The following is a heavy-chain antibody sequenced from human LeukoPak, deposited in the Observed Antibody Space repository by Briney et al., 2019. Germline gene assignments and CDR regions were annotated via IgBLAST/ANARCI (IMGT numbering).Heavy chain of an antibody. Sequence: SQTLSLTCAISGDSVSSNSAAWNWIRQSPSRGLEWLGRTYYRSKWYNDYAVSVKSRITINPDTSKNQFSLKLSSVTAADTAVYYCARHDRSRRIQLWPTLSFKEPCGFDYWGQGTLVTVSS. V-gene: IGHV6-1*01. CDR2: TYYRSKWYN. J-gene: IGHJ4*02. D-gene: IGHD5-18*01. CDR3: ARHDRSRRIQLWPTLSFKEPCGFDY. CDR1: GDSVSSNSAA.